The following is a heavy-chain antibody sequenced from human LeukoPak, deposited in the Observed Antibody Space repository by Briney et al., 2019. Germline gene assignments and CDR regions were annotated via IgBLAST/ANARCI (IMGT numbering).Heavy chain of an antibody. Sequence: PGGSLRLSCAVSGFNFRDHWMDWVRQAPGKGLEWVATITEDGSGKYHVDSVRGRFTVSRDNTNKLLFLQMNSLRAEDTAVYYCARGGGDLGDYYDSSGGIYGMDVWGQGTTVTVSS. CDR3: ARGGGDLGDYYDSSGGIYGMDV. D-gene: IGHD3-22*01. J-gene: IGHJ6*02. CDR1: GFNFRDHW. CDR2: ITEDGSGK. V-gene: IGHV3-7*01.